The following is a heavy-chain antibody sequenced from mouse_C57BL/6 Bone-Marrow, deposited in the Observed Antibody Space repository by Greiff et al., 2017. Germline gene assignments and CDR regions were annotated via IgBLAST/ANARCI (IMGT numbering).Heavy chain of an antibody. CDR2: INPSAGGT. D-gene: IGHD1-1*01. V-gene: IGHV1-42*01. J-gene: IGHJ1*03. CDR1: GYSFTGYY. CDR3: ARCSRYGDFDV. Sequence: EVQLQESGPELVKPGASVKISCKASGYSFTGYYMNWVKQSPEKSLEWIGEINPSAGGTTYKQKFKAKATLTVDKSSSTAYMQLNSLTSEDSAVYYCARCSRYGDFDVWGTGKAVTVSA.